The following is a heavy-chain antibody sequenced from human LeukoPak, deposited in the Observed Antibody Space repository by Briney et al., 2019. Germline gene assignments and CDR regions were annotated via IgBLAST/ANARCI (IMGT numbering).Heavy chain of an antibody. J-gene: IGHJ4*02. CDR3: ARIPGGSGSQYDY. V-gene: IGHV3-7*02. Sequence: GGSLRLSCAASGFPFSNFWMTWVRQAPGKGLEWVANIKEDGSEKHYVDSVKGRFTTSRDNAENTVYLQMNSLRADDTAVYYCARIPGGSGSQYDYWGQGTLVIVSS. CDR1: GFPFSNFW. D-gene: IGHD3-10*01. CDR2: IKEDGSEK.